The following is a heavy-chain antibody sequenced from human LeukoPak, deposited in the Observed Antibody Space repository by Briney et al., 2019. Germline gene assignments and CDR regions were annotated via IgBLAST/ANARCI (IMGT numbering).Heavy chain of an antibody. V-gene: IGHV1-18*01. CDR2: INAYNGNT. CDR1: GYTFTCYG. CDR3: ARGAYYGSGSYLQGLVDP. J-gene: IGHJ5*02. D-gene: IGHD3-10*01. Sequence: ASVEVSCKASGYTFTCYGISWVRQAPGQGLEWMGWINAYNGNTNYAQKLQGRVTMTTDTYTSSASMELRSLRSDDTAVYYCARGAYYGSGSYLQGLVDPWGQGTLVTVSS.